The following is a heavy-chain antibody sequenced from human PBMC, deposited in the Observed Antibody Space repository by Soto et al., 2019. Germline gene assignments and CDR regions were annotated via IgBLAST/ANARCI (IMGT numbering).Heavy chain of an antibody. V-gene: IGHV4-59*01. J-gene: IGHJ5*02. D-gene: IGHD3-22*01. CDR1: GGSISSYY. CDR2: IYYSGST. Sequence: QVPLQESGPGLVKPSETLSLTCTVSGGSISSYYWSWIRQPPGKGLEWIGYIYYSGSTNYNPSLKSRLTISVDTSKNQFSLKLSSVTAADTAVYYCARGVVFRFDPWGQGTLVTVSS. CDR3: ARGVVFRFDP.